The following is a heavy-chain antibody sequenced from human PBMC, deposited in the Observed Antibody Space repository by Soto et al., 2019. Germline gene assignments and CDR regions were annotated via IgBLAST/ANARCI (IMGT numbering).Heavy chain of an antibody. Sequence: PGGSLRLSCAASGFTFSSYGMSWVRQAPGEGLEWVSGISGSGGSTYYADSVKGRFTISRDNSKNTLYLQMYSLRAEDMAVYYCAKTGPGSSYGYYFDSWGQGTLVTVSS. CDR1: GFTFSSYG. V-gene: IGHV3-23*01. J-gene: IGHJ4*02. CDR2: ISGSGGST. D-gene: IGHD5-18*01. CDR3: AKTGPGSSYGYYFDS.